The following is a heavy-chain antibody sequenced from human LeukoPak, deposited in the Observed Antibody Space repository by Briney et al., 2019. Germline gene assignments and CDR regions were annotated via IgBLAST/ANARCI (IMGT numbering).Heavy chain of an antibody. CDR3: ARGRSSVLRGTRSREYDY. CDR1: GGSFSGYY. D-gene: IGHD2/OR15-2a*01. Sequence: SETLSLTCAVYGGSFSGYYWSWIRQPPGKGLEWIGEINHSESTNYNPSLKSRVTISVDTSKNQFSLKLSSVTAADTAVYYCARGRSSVLRGTRSREYDYWGQGTLVTVSS. CDR2: INHSEST. J-gene: IGHJ4*02. V-gene: IGHV4-34*01.